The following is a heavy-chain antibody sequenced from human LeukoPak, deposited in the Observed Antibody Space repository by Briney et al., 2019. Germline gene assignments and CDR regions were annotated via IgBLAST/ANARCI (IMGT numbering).Heavy chain of an antibody. Sequence: PSETLSLTCTVSGGSICSSSYFWRWPRQPPGRGLEWIGSIYYSGSTYYNPSLKTRVTISVDTSNTQCSLELSPVTAADTAVYYGARRGYSYGYIGYWGQGTLVTVSS. CDR1: GGSICSSSYF. J-gene: IGHJ4*02. D-gene: IGHD5-18*01. V-gene: IGHV4-39*01. CDR3: ARRGYSYGYIGY. CDR2: IYYSGST.